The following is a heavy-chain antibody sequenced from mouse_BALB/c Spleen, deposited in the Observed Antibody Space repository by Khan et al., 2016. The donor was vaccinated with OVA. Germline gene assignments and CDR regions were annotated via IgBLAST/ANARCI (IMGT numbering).Heavy chain of an antibody. V-gene: IGHV1-77*01. D-gene: IGHD2-3*01. CDR2: IYPGSDNA. CDR3: ARGDGYYVYFDY. Sequence: QVQLKQSGPELVKPGASVKMSCKASGYTFTYYVITWVKQRTGQGLEWIGEIYPGSDNAYYNERFKGNATLTADKSSNTTHMQLSSLTSEDSAVYFCARGDGYYVYFDYGGQGTTLTVSS. J-gene: IGHJ2*01. CDR1: GYTFTYYV.